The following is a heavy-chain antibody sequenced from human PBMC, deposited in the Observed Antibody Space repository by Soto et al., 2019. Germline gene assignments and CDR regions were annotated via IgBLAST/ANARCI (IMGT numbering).Heavy chain of an antibody. CDR3: ARDREGYSGYDWFY. CDR1: GYTFTSYG. J-gene: IGHJ4*02. V-gene: IGHV1-18*01. Sequence: ASVKVSCKASGYTFTSYGISWVRQAPGQGLEWMGWIGAYNGNTNYAQKLQGRVTMTTDTSTSTAYMELRSLRSDDTAVYYCARDREGYSGYDWFYWGQGTLVTVSS. CDR2: IGAYNGNT. D-gene: IGHD5-12*01.